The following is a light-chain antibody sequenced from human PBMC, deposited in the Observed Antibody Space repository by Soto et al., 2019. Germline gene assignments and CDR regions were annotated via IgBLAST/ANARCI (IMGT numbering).Light chain of an antibody. CDR1: QPITGQY. CDR2: GAS. Sequence: VVLTQFPGTLSVSPMERGTRAFMGSQPITGQYLAWYQQKPGQAPRLHIHGASTRATGIPDRFSGGGSGTDFTLTISRLEPEDFAVYYCHQYGSSPQTFGQGTKVDI. CDR3: HQYGSSPQT. J-gene: IGKJ1*01. V-gene: IGKV3-20*01.